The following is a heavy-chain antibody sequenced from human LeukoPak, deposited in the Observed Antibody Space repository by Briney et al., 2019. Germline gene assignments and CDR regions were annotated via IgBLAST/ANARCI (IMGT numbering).Heavy chain of an antibody. Sequence: GGSLRLSCSASGFTFSSYAMHWVRQAPGKGLEYVSAISSNGGSTYYADSVKGRFTISRDISRNTLYLQMNSLRVDDTALYYCAKAWGAAGTFESWGQGTLVSVSS. CDR3: AKAWGAAGTFES. CDR2: ISSNGGST. J-gene: IGHJ4*02. V-gene: IGHV3-64*04. CDR1: GFTFSSYA. D-gene: IGHD6-13*01.